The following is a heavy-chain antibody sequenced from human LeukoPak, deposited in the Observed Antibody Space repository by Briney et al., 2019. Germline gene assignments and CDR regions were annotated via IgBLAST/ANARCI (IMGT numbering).Heavy chain of an antibody. J-gene: IGHJ4*02. D-gene: IGHD3-3*01. CDR1: GFTFSSYA. Sequence: GGSLRLSCAASGFTFSSYAMHWVRQAPGKGLEWVAVISYDGSNKYYADSVKGRFTISRDNSKDTLYLQMNSLRAEDTAVYYCASTYYDFWSGSYYFDYWGQGTLVTVSS. CDR3: ASTYYDFWSGSYYFDY. CDR2: ISYDGSNK. V-gene: IGHV3-30-3*01.